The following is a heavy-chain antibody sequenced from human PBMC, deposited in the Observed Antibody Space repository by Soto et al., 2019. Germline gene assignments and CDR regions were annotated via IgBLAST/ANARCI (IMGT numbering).Heavy chain of an antibody. CDR3: ARIASAGRGWDV. Sequence: EVQLVESGGGLVQPGGSLRLSCAASGFTFSSYWMSWVRQAPVKGLEWVGNIKQDGSEKNYVDFMEGRFTISRDNAENSLYLQMNSQRAEDTAVYYCARIASAGRGWDVWGQGTTVVVSS. V-gene: IGHV3-7*01. J-gene: IGHJ6*02. CDR2: IKQDGSEK. D-gene: IGHD6-13*01. CDR1: GFTFSSYW.